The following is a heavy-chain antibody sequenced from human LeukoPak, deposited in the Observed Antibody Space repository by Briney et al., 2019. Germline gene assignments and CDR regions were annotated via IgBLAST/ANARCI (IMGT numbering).Heavy chain of an antibody. CDR1: GYSFTSYW. D-gene: IGHD2-15*01. CDR3: ARLSVGYCSGGSCYPYMDV. CDR2: IYPGDCDT. V-gene: IGHV5-51*01. J-gene: IGHJ6*03. Sequence: GESLKISCKGSGYSFTSYWIGWVRQMPGKGLEWMGIIYPGDCDTRYSPSFQGQVTISADKSISTAYLQWSSLKASDTAMYYCARLSVGYCSGGSCYPYMDVWGKGTTVTVSS.